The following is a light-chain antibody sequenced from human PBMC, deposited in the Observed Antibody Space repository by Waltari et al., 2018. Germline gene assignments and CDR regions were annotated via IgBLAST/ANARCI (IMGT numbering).Light chain of an antibody. CDR1: NSDVGGYNY. V-gene: IGLV2-11*01. CDR3: CSYAGSYTYV. J-gene: IGLJ1*01. CDR2: DVS. Sequence: QSALTQPRSVSGSPGQSVTISCTGTNSDVGGYNYVSWYQQHPGKAPKLMIYDVSKRPSGVPDRFSCSKSGNTASLTISGLQAEDEADYYCCSYAGSYTYVFGTGTKVTVL.